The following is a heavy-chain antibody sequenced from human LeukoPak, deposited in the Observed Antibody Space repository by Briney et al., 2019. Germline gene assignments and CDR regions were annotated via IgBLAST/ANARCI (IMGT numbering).Heavy chain of an antibody. D-gene: IGHD3-3*01. CDR3: AKDGRRYDFWSGSDY. CDR2: ISGSGGST. CDR1: GFTFSSYA. J-gene: IGHJ4*02. Sequence: GGSLRLSCAASGFTFSSYAMSWVRQAPGKGLEWVSAISGSGGSTYYADSVKGRFTISRGNSKNTLYLQMNSLRAEDTAVYYCAKDGRRYDFWSGSDYWGQGTLVTVSS. V-gene: IGHV3-23*01.